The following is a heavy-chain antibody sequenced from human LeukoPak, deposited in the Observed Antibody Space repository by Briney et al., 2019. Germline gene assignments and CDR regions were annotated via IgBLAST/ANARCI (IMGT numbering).Heavy chain of an antibody. CDR3: ASFPVVPSYFDY. CDR1: GYSISSGYY. V-gene: IGHV4-38-2*01. CDR2: IYKSGST. Sequence: SETLSLTCAVSGYSISSGYYGCCRRQPPGKGVWWVGSIYKSGSTYYNPSLKSRGTISVDTSKNQFSLKLSSVTAADTAVYYCASFPVVPSYFDYWGQGTLLTVSS. D-gene: IGHD2-2*01. J-gene: IGHJ4*02.